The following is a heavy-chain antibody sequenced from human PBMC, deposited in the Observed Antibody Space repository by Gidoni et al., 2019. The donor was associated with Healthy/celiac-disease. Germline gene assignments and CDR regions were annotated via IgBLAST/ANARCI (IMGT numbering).Heavy chain of an antibody. CDR2: ISYDGSNK. Sequence: QVQLVESGGGVFKPGRSLRLSCAASGFPFSSYAMHWVRQAPGKGLEGVAVISYDGSNKYYADSVKGRFTISRDNSKNTLYLQMNSLRAEDTAVYYCARARVLYGMDVWGKGTTVTVSS. J-gene: IGHJ6*04. V-gene: IGHV3-30-3*01. CDR3: ARARVLYGMDV. CDR1: GFPFSSYA.